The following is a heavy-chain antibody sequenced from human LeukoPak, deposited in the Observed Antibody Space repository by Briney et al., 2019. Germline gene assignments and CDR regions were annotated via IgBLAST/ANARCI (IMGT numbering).Heavy chain of an antibody. Sequence: GGSLRLSCAASGFTFSSYWMHWVRQAPGKGLVWVSRINSDGSSTSYADSVKGRFTISRDNAKNTLYLQMNSLRAEDTAVYYCARDDSGGWYWGAFDIWGQGTMVTVSS. V-gene: IGHV3-74*01. CDR2: INSDGSST. CDR3: ARDDSGGWYWGAFDI. CDR1: GFTFSSYW. J-gene: IGHJ3*02. D-gene: IGHD6-19*01.